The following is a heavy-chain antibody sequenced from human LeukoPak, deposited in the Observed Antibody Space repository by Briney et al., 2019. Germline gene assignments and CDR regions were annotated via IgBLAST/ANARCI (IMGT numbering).Heavy chain of an antibody. V-gene: IGHV7-4-1*02. Sequence: GASVKVSCKASGYTFTSYAMNWVRQAPGQGLEWMGWINTNTGNPTYAQGFTGRFVFSLDTPVSTAYLQISSLKAEDTAVYYCARVNPKWELPDYWGQGTLVTVSS. CDR1: GYTFTSYA. CDR3: ARVNPKWELPDY. D-gene: IGHD1-26*01. CDR2: INTNTGNP. J-gene: IGHJ4*02.